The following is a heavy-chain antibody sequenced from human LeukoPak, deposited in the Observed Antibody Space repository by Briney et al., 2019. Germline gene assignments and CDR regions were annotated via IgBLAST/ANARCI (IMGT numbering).Heavy chain of an antibody. CDR2: INPNSGGT. CDR1: GYTFTGYY. Sequence: ASVKVSCKASGYTFTGYYVHWVRQAPGQGLGWMGWINPNSGGTNYAQKFQGRVTMTRDTSISTAYMELSRLRSDDTAVYYCARTAAAGTSQFYMRPFDPWGQGTLVTVSS. CDR3: ARTAAAGTSQFYMRPFDP. J-gene: IGHJ5*02. V-gene: IGHV1-2*02. D-gene: IGHD6-13*01.